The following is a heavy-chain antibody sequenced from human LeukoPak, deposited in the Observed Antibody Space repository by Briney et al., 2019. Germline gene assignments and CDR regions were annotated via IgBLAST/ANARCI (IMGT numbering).Heavy chain of an antibody. CDR1: GYTFTGYY. CDR2: INPNSGGT. CDR3: ARVSIKWELLPYFDY. J-gene: IGHJ4*02. V-gene: IGHV1-2*02. D-gene: IGHD1-26*01. Sequence: GASVKVSCKASGYTFTGYYMHWVRQAPGQGLEWMGWINPNSGGTNYAQKFQGRVTMTRDTSISTAYMELRRLRSDDTAVYYCARVSIKWELLPYFDYWGQGTLVTVSS.